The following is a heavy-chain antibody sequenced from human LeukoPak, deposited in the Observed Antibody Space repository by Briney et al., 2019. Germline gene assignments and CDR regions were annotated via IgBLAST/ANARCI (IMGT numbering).Heavy chain of an antibody. J-gene: IGHJ4*02. D-gene: IGHD6-13*01. CDR2: ISGSGGST. Sequence: GGSPRLSCAASGFTFSSYAMSWVRQAPGKGLEWVSAISGSGGSTYYADSVKGRFTISRDNSKNTLYLQMNSLRAEDTAVYYCAKDPSSSWYSVRGYFDYWGQGTLVTVSS. CDR1: GFTFSSYA. CDR3: AKDPSSSWYSVRGYFDY. V-gene: IGHV3-23*01.